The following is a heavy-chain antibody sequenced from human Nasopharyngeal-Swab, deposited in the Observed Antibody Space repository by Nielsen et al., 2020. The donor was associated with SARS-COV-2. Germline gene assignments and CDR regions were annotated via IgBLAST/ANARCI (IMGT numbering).Heavy chain of an antibody. V-gene: IGHV4-59*01. Sequence: SETLSLTCTVSGGSISSYYWSWIRRPPGKGLEWIGYIYYSGSTNYNPSLKSRVTISVDTSKNQFSLKLSSVTAADTAVYYCARDREIAYGSGSYYRRYYYGMDVWGQGTTVTVSS. J-gene: IGHJ6*02. CDR2: IYYSGST. D-gene: IGHD3-10*01. CDR1: GGSISSYY. CDR3: ARDREIAYGSGSYYRRYYYGMDV.